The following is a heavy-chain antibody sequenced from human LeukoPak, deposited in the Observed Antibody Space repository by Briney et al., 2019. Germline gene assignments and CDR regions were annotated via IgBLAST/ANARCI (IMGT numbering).Heavy chain of an antibody. CDR3: ARGADWAFDY. CDR1: GFTFSSYA. J-gene: IGHJ4*02. Sequence: QPGGSLSLSCGASGFTFSSYAMTWVRQAPGKGLEWVSAIGDGGGSINYADLVKGRFTISRDNAKNSLYLQMNSLRAEDTAVYYCARGADWAFDYWGQGTLVTVSS. D-gene: IGHD3-9*01. V-gene: IGHV3-23*01. CDR2: IGDGGGSI.